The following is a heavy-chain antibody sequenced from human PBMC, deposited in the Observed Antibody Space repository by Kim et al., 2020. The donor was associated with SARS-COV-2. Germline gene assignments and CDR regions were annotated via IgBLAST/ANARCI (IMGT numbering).Heavy chain of an antibody. V-gene: IGHV4-61*02. J-gene: IGHJ4*02. CDR1: GGSISSGSYY. Sequence: SETLSLTCTDSGGSISSGSYYWSWIRQPAGKGLEWIGRIYTSGSTNYNPSLKSRVTISVDTSKNQFSLKLSSVTAADTAVYYCARFPSKSGYSSSQLVPSDFDYWGQGPLVTVSS. D-gene: IGHD6-13*01. CDR2: IYTSGST. CDR3: ARFPSKSGYSSSQLVPSDFDY.